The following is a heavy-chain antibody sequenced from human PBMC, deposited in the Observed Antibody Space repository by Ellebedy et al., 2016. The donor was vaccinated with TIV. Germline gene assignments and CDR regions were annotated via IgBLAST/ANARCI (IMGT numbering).Heavy chain of an antibody. V-gene: IGHV4-31*03. D-gene: IGHD4-23*01. J-gene: IGHJ4*02. CDR2: IYYSGST. CDR3: ATLKRSTTVVTSHFDY. CDR1: GGSISSGGYY. Sequence: SETLSPTXTVSGGSISSGGYYWSWIRQHPGKGLEWIGYIYYSGSTYYNPSLKSRVTISVDTSKNQFSLKLSSVTAADTAVYYCATLKRSTTVVTSHFDYWGQGTLVTVSS.